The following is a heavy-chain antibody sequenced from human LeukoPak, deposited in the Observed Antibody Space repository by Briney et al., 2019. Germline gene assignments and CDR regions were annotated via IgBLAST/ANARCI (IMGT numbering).Heavy chain of an antibody. J-gene: IGHJ5*02. D-gene: IGHD3-3*01. Sequence: PSETLSLTCTVSGGSISIYYWSWIRQPAGKGLEWIGRIYTSGSTNYNPSLKSRVTTPVDTSKNQFSLKLSSVTAADTAVYYCERDLYYDFWSGYPRGFDPWGQGTLVTVSS. CDR3: ERDLYYDFWSGYPRGFDP. CDR2: IYTSGST. CDR1: GGSISIYY. V-gene: IGHV4-4*07.